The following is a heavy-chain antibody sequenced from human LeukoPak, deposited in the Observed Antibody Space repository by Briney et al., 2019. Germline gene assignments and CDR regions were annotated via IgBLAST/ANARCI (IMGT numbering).Heavy chain of an antibody. J-gene: IGHJ6*03. V-gene: IGHV4-4*07. CDR1: GGSISSYY. CDR3: ARDVLWFGELGAYYYYYMDV. Sequence: SETLSLTCTVSGGSISSYYWGWIRQPAGKGLEWIGRIYTSGSTNYNPSLKSRVTMSVDTSKNQFSLKLSSVTAADTAVYYCARDVLWFGELGAYYYYYMDVWGKGTTVTVSS. D-gene: IGHD3-10*01. CDR2: IYTSGST.